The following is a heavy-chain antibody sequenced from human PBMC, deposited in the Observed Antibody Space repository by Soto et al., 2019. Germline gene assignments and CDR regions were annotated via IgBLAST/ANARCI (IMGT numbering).Heavy chain of an antibody. D-gene: IGHD6-19*01. Sequence: QVQLVQSGAEVKKPGSSVNVSCKASGGTFSNYAISWVRQAPGQGLEWMGGIVPIFGTTYYAQKFQGRVAIIADDSTTTAYLELSSLRSEDTAMYYCARVEAVAGIYNYHGLDVWGQGTAVSVSS. CDR3: ARVEAVAGIYNYHGLDV. CDR2: IVPIFGTT. J-gene: IGHJ6*02. CDR1: GGTFSNYA. V-gene: IGHV1-69*12.